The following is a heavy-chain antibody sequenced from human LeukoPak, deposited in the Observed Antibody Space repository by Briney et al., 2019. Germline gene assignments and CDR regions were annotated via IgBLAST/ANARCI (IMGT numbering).Heavy chain of an antibody. J-gene: IGHJ4*02. Sequence: SETLSLTCTVSGGSISTYYWTWIRQPPGKGLEWIGNVYYSGTTNYNPSLKSRLTISVDTSKNQFSLKLSSVTAADTAVYYCAREGYSGRKGFDYWGQGTLVTVSS. CDR3: AREGYSGRKGFDY. V-gene: IGHV4-59*12. CDR1: GGSISTYY. CDR2: VYYSGTT. D-gene: IGHD1-26*01.